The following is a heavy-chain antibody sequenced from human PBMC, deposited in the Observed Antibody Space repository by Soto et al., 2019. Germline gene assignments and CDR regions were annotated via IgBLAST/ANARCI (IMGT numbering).Heavy chain of an antibody. J-gene: IGHJ4*01. CDR1: GFTFSSYA. CDR2: VTHSGGNT. CDR3: TKRGTGATIKYFFDC. V-gene: IGHV3-23*01. D-gene: IGHD1-1*01. Sequence: PGGSLRLSCAASGFTFSSYAMNWVRQAPGKRLEWVSAVTHSGGNTYYADSVKGRFAISRDNSKNTLYLQMNSLRVEDTAVYYCTKRGTGATIKYFFDCWGHGTLVTVSS.